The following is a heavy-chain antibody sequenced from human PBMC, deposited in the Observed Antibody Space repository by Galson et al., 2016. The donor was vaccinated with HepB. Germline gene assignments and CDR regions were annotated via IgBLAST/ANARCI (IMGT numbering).Heavy chain of an antibody. D-gene: IGHD6-13*01. V-gene: IGHV3-33*01. CDR2: IWYDGSNK. J-gene: IGHJ4*02. Sequence: SLRLSCAASGFTFSSYCMHWVRQAPGKGLDWMAVIWYDGSNKYYADSVKGRFTISRDNSKNTLYLQMNSLRAEDTAVYYCARERGIAAAATLDYWGQGTLVTVSS. CDR3: ARERGIAAAATLDY. CDR1: GFTFSSYC.